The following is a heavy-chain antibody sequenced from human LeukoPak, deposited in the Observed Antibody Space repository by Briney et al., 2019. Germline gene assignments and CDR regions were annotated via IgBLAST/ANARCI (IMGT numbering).Heavy chain of an antibody. Sequence: GGSLRLSCAASGFTFSSYWMLWVRQAPGKGLVWVSRINSDGSSTSYADSVKGRFTISRDNAKNTLYLQMNSLRAEDTAVYYCAREHYDFWSGFYYYYYGMDVWGQGTTVTVSS. D-gene: IGHD3-3*01. CDR3: AREHYDFWSGFYYYYYGMDV. J-gene: IGHJ6*02. CDR1: GFTFSSYW. CDR2: INSDGSST. V-gene: IGHV3-74*01.